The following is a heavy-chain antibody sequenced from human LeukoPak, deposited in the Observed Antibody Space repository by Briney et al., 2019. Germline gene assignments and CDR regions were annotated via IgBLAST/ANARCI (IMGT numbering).Heavy chain of an antibody. Sequence: GGSLRLSCAASGFTFSSNEMNWVRQAPGKGLEWVSYISSGGRTIYYADSVKGRFTISRDNSKNTLYLQMNSLRAEDTAVYYCAKAVGNPPYYFDYWGQGTLVTVSS. CDR2: ISSGGRTI. V-gene: IGHV3-48*03. CDR3: AKAVGNPPYYFDY. J-gene: IGHJ4*02. CDR1: GFTFSSNE.